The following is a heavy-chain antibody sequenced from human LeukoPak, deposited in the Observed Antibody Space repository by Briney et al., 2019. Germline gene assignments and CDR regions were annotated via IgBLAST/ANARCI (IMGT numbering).Heavy chain of an antibody. J-gene: IGHJ4*02. V-gene: IGHV1-2*02. CDR3: ASWAGGNEPVASCGY. D-gene: IGHD2-2*01. CDR2: INLYNGAT. Sequence: GASVKVSCKPTGYSFTAYYIFWMGQAPGQGLECMGWINLYNGATKYAQRFQSRVTMTRDTSISTAYMELSRLRSDDTATYYCASWAGGNEPVASCGYWGQGTLVTVSS. CDR1: GYSFTAYY.